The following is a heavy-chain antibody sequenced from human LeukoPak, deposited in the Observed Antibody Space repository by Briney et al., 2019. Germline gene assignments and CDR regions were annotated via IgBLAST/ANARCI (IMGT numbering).Heavy chain of an antibody. V-gene: IGHV3-21*01. D-gene: IGHD3-9*01. J-gene: IGHJ3*02. CDR3: ANFDGSTQAFQI. CDR2: ISSSSSYI. Sequence: PGGSLRLSCAASGFTFSSYSMNWVRQAPGKGLEWVSSISSSSSYIYYADSVKGRFSVYRDNSNYTLYMELNSLRAEDTALYSCANFDGSTQAFQIWGQGTMVTVSS. CDR1: GFTFSSYS.